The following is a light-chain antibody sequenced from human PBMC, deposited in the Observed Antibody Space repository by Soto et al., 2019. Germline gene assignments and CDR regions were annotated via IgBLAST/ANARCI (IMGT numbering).Light chain of an antibody. CDR2: GAS. J-gene: IGKJ4*01. CDR3: QQYGSSPLT. Sequence: EILIAQSPATPSVSPGERATLSCRASQSLHSNLAWYQQKPGQAPRLLIYGASSRATGIPNRFSGSGSGTDFTLTISRLEPEDFAVYYCQQYGSSPLTFGGGTKVDIK. CDR1: QSLHSN. V-gene: IGKV3-20*01.